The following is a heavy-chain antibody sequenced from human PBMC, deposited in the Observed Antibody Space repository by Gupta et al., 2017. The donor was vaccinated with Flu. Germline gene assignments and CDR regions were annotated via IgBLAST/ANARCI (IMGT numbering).Heavy chain of an antibody. V-gene: IGHV3-23*01. CDR2: ISGGTT. CDR3: VKDAGYGEYAF. J-gene: IGHJ1*01. D-gene: IGHD4-17*01. Sequence: EVQLLESGGDLAPPGGSLRLSCAASGFPFSAFGMRWVRQAPGKGLEWVSTISGGTTYYADSVKGRFTIARDTSKRTLFLQMDSLRAEDTAVYYCVKDAGYGEYAFWGQGTLVTVSA. CDR1: GFPFSAFG.